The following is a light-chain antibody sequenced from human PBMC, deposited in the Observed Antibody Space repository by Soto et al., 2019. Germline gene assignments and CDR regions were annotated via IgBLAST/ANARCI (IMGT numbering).Light chain of an antibody. J-gene: IGLJ2*01. CDR1: SSNIGAGYD. Sequence: QSVLTQPPSVSGAPGQRVTISCTGSSSNIGAGYDVHWYQQLPGTAPKLLIYGNSNRPSGVPDRFSGSKSGTSASLAITGLQAPDAAAYYFQSYDSSLSAVVFGGGTKLTVL. CDR2: GNS. CDR3: QSYDSSLSAVV. V-gene: IGLV1-40*01.